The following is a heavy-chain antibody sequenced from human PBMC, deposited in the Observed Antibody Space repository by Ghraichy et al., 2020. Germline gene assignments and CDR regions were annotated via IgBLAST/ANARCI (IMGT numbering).Heavy chain of an antibody. D-gene: IGHD2-2*02. CDR2: IYYSGST. CDR1: GGSISSSSYY. V-gene: IGHV4-39*01. Sequence: SETLSLTCTVSGGSISSSSYYWGWIRQPPGKGLEWIGSIYYSGSTYYNPSLKSRVTISVDTSKNQFSLKLSSVTAADTAVYYCATQNSSIVVVPAAIPEKSNWFDPWGQGTLVTVSS. CDR3: ATQNSSIVVVPAAIPEKSNWFDP. J-gene: IGHJ5*02.